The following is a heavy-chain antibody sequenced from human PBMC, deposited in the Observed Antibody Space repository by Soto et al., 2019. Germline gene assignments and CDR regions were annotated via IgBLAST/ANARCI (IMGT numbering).Heavy chain of an antibody. CDR1: GFTFSSYS. CDR2: ISSSSSYI. D-gene: IGHD2-15*01. J-gene: IGHJ4*02. CDR3: ARSCSGGSCYSDY. V-gene: IGHV3-21*01. Sequence: EVQLVESGGGLVKPGGSLRLSCAASGFTFSSYSMNWVRQAPGKGLEWVSSISSSSSYIYYADSVKGRFTTSRDNAKNSLYLQMNSLRAEDTAVYYCARSCSGGSCYSDYWGQGTLVTVSS.